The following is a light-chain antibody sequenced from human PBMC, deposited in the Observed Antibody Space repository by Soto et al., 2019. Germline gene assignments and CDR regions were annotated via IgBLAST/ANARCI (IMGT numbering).Light chain of an antibody. CDR1: NMGSKG. J-gene: IGLJ2*01. Sequence: SYELTQPPSVSVAPGETARISCGGNNMGSKGVHWNQQKPGQAPVLVIYSDTDLPPVIPERFSGSNSANMATLTISRVEAGDEADYYCQVWDSGSAHVLFGGGTKLTVL. V-gene: IGLV3-21*01. CDR2: SDT. CDR3: QVWDSGSAHVL.